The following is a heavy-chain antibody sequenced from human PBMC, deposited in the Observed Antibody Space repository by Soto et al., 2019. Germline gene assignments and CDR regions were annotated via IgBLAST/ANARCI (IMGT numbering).Heavy chain of an antibody. Sequence: GGSLRLSCAASGFTFNTFEMTWVRQAPGKGLEWVSMIRGGGGGTYYADSVKGRFTISRDNSKNTLYLQMNNLRADDTAVYYCVKGGWEDVWGQGTTVTVSS. CDR2: IRGGGGGT. CDR1: GFTFNTFE. CDR3: VKGGWEDV. J-gene: IGHJ6*02. V-gene: IGHV3-23*01. D-gene: IGHD1-26*01.